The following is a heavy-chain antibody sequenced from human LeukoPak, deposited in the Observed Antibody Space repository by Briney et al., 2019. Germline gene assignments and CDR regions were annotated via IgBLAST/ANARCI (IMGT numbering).Heavy chain of an antibody. V-gene: IGHV3-23*01. CDR2: ISGSGDNT. CDR3: GKGSYYDSSGSFYFDY. J-gene: IGHJ4*02. CDR1: GFTFSSYA. Sequence: GSLRLSCAASGFTFSSYAMSWVRQAPGKGLEWVSGISGSGDNTYYADSVKGRFTISRDNSKNTLYVQVNSLGTEDTAAYYCGKGSYYDSSGSFYFDYWGQGTLVTVSS. D-gene: IGHD3-22*01.